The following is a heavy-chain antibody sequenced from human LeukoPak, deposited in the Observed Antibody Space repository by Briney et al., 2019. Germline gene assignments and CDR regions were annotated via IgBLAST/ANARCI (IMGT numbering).Heavy chain of an antibody. D-gene: IGHD1-26*01. Sequence: GASVKVSCKVSGYTLTDYYIHWVRQAPGQGLEWMGRLNPNIGGTNYAQKFQGRVTMTRDTSTDTAYMHLSSLRSTDMAVYFCARALGVGFGQNAYYFDHWGQGTLVTVSS. CDR1: GYTLTDYY. V-gene: IGHV1-2*06. CDR2: LNPNIGGT. CDR3: ARALGVGFGQNAYYFDH. J-gene: IGHJ4*02.